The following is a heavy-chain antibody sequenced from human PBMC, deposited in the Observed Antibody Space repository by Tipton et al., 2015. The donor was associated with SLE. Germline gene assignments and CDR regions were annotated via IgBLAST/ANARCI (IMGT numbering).Heavy chain of an antibody. CDR1: GGSISSGGYY. CDR3: ARVGELLGAFDI. CDR2: IYTSGST. D-gene: IGHD1-26*01. V-gene: IGHV4-61*02. Sequence: TLSLTCTVSGGSISSGGYYWSWIRQPAGKGLEWIGRIYTSGSTNYNPSLKSRVTMSVDTSKNQFSLKLSSVTAADTAVYYCARVGELLGAFDIWGQGTMVTVSS. J-gene: IGHJ3*02.